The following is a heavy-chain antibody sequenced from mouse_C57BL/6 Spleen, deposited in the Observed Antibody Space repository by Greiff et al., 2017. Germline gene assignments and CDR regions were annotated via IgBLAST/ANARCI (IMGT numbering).Heavy chain of an antibody. V-gene: IGHV1-81*01. J-gene: IGHJ3*01. CDR2: IYPRSGNT. CDR1: GYTFTSYG. CDR3: WYYGSSFWFAY. D-gene: IGHD1-1*01. Sequence: QVQLQQSGAELARPGASVKLSCKASGYTFTSYGISWVKQRTGQGLEWIGEIYPRSGNTYYNEKFKGKATLTADKSSSTAYMELRSLTSEDSAVYFCWYYGSSFWFAYWGQETLVTGSA.